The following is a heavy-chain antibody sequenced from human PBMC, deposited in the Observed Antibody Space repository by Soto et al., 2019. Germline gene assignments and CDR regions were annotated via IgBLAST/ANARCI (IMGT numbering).Heavy chain of an antibody. CDR2: INHSGST. J-gene: IGHJ6*03. V-gene: IGHV4-34*01. CDR3: ARGLGGSDIVVVPAPYYMDV. Sequence: SETLSLTCAVYGGSFSGYYWSWIRQPPGKGLEWIGEINHSGSTNYNPSLKSRVTISVDTSKNQFSLKLSSVTAADTAVYYCARGLGGSDIVVVPAPYYMDVWGKGTTVTVSS. CDR1: GGSFSGYY. D-gene: IGHD2-2*01.